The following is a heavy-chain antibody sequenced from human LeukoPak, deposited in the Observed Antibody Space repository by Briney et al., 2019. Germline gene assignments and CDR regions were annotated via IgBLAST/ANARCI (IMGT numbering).Heavy chain of an antibody. CDR1: GFTFSSYA. CDR3: AKTSYGSGSYYPDY. V-gene: IGHV3-23*01. D-gene: IGHD3-10*01. Sequence: GGSLRLSCAVAGFTFSSYAMSWVRQAPGKGLEWVSTISGSGGSTYYTDSVKGRFTISRDNSKNTLYLQMNSLRAEDTAVYYCAKTSYGSGSYYPDYWGQGTLVTVSS. CDR2: ISGSGGST. J-gene: IGHJ4*02.